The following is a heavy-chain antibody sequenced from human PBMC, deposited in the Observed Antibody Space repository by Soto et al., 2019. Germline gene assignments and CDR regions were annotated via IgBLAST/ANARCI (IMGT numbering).Heavy chain of an antibody. CDR3: ARSLSRTVITFGGGGWLDP. CDR1: NDSFGIYY. CDR2: IFYTWST. V-gene: IGHV4-59*01. J-gene: IGHJ5*02. D-gene: IGHD3-16*01. Sequence: SETLSLTCTVSNDSFGIYYYNWIRQPPGKGLEWIGYIFYTWSTDYNPSLKSRVTISADTSKKQFTLKLTSVTAADTAVYYCARSLSRTVITFGGGGWLDPWGQGTMVTVSS.